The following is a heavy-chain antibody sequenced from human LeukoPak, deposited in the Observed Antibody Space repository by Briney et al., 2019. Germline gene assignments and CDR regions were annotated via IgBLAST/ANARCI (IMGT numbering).Heavy chain of an antibody. CDR2: ISAYSGNT. CDR3: ARGDGSGWPNFDY. V-gene: IGHV1-18*01. D-gene: IGHD6-19*01. J-gene: IGHJ4*02. CDR1: GYTFTTYG. Sequence: ASVKVSCKASGYTFTTYGISWVRQAPGQGLEWMGWISAYSGNTNYAQKVQGRVTMTTHTSTSTAYMELRSLRSDDAAVYYCARGDGSGWPNFDYWGPGTLVTVSS.